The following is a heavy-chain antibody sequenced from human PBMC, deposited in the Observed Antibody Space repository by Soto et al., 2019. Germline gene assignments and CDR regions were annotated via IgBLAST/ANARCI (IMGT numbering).Heavy chain of an antibody. D-gene: IGHD3-22*01. V-gene: IGHV5-51*01. J-gene: IGHJ4*02. Sequence: PGESLKISCKGSGYSFTTYWIGWVRQMPGKGLEWMGVIYPGDSDIRFSPSFQGQVTISADVSLSTAYLQWSSLRVSDTAMYYCARQAYNYDTNSLGYWGQGTLVTVSS. CDR2: IYPGDSDI. CDR3: ARQAYNYDTNSLGY. CDR1: GYSFTTYW.